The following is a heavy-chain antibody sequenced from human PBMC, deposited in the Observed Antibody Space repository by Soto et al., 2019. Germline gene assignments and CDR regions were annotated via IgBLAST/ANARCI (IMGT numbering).Heavy chain of an antibody. J-gene: IGHJ4*02. CDR1: GFTFSSYE. CDR3: ARVPLPVQYYFDY. Sequence: PGGSLILSCAASGFTFSSYEMNWVRQAPGKGLEWVSYISSSGSTIYYADSVKGRFTISRDNAKNSLYLQMNSLRAEDTAVYYCARVPLPVQYYFDYWGQGTLVTVSS. CDR2: ISSSGSTI. V-gene: IGHV3-48*03.